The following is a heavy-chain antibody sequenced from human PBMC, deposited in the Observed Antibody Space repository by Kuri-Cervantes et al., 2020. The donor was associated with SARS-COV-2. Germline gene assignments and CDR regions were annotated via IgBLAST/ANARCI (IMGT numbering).Heavy chain of an antibody. CDR3: AKGCSSTSCYKVLYY. D-gene: IGHD2-2*02. V-gene: IGHV3-30-3*01. CDR2: ISYDGSNK. CDR1: GFTFSSYA. J-gene: IGHJ4*02. Sequence: GGSLRLSCAASGFTFSSYAMHWVRQAPGKGLEWVAVISYDGSNKYYADSVKGRFTISRDNSKNTLYLQMNSLRAEDTAVYYCAKGCSSTSCYKVLYYWGQGTLVTVSS.